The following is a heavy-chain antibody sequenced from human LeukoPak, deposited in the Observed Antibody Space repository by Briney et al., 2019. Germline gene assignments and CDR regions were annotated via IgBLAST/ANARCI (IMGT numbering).Heavy chain of an antibody. Sequence: GGSLRLSCAASGFAFSSSAMSWVHQAPGKGLEWVSCISVSGDTTYYVGSVRGRFTISRDNSKNTLYLQMNSLRAEDTAAYYCVRDKLTGASRLDYWGQGTLLTVSS. D-gene: IGHD7-27*01. CDR1: GFAFSSSA. J-gene: IGHJ4*02. CDR3: VRDKLTGASRLDY. V-gene: IGHV3-23*01. CDR2: ISVSGDTT.